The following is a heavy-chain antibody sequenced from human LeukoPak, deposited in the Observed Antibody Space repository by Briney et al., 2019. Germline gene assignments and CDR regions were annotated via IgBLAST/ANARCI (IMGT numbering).Heavy chain of an antibody. J-gene: IGHJ4*02. D-gene: IGHD5-18*01. CDR1: GGSINSYY. CDR3: ARDDSAMADY. Sequence: PSETLSLTCTVSGGSINSYYWSWIRQPPGKGLEWIGYIYYSGSTNYNPSLKSRVTISVDTSKNQFSLKLSSVTAADTAVYYCARDDSAMADYWGQGTLVTVSS. V-gene: IGHV4-59*01. CDR2: IYYSGST.